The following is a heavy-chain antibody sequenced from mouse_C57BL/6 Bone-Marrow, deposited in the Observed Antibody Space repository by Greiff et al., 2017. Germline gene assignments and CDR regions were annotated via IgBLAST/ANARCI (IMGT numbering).Heavy chain of an antibody. J-gene: IGHJ3*01. CDR3: TSYYGSSYGAD. CDR2: IDPETGGT. Sequence: QVQLQQSGAELVRPGASVTLSCKASGYTFTDYEMHWVKQTPVHGLEWIGAIDPETGGTAYNQKFKGKAIRPADKSSRTAYMELRSLTSEDSAVYYCTSYYGSSYGADWGQGTLVTVSA. V-gene: IGHV1-15*01. CDR1: GYTFTDYE. D-gene: IGHD1-1*01.